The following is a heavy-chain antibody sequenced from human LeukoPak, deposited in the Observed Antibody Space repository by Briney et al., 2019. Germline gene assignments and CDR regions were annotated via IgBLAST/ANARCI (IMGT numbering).Heavy chain of an antibody. Sequence: AETLSLTCTVSGFSISSYQWSWIRQPPGKGLEWIGNIYDSGSANYNPSLKKRVVISVDTSKNQFSLNLTPVTAADTAVYYCARVGVDYSGNVLKYFFDYWGKGTLVTVSS. D-gene: IGHD4-23*01. V-gene: IGHV4-59*01. CDR1: GFSISSYQ. J-gene: IGHJ4*02. CDR2: IYDSGSA. CDR3: ARVGVDYSGNVLKYFFDY.